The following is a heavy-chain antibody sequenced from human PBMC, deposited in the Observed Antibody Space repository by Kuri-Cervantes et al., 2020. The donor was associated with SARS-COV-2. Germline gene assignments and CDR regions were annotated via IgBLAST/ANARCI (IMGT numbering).Heavy chain of an antibody. Sequence: LSLTCAASGFTVSSNYMSWVRQAPGKGLEWVSVIYSGGSTYYADSVKGRFTISRDNSKNTLYLQMNSLRAEDTAVYYCAKDPPLLRYFQHWGQGTLVTVSS. D-gene: IGHD2-15*01. V-gene: IGHV3-53*01. J-gene: IGHJ1*01. CDR1: GFTVSSNY. CDR2: IYSGGST. CDR3: AKDPPLLRYFQH.